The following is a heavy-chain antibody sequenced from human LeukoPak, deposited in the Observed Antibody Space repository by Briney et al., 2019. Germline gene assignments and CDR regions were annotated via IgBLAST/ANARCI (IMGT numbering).Heavy chain of an antibody. CDR1: GGSFSGYY. CDR3: ARDQTSSGNFDY. V-gene: IGHV4-59*01. J-gene: IGHJ4*02. D-gene: IGHD6-19*01. Sequence: SETLSLTCAVYGGSFSGYYWSWIRQPPGKGLEWIGYISYSGSTNYNPSLKSRVTMSVDTSKNQFSLKLSSLTAADTAVYYCARDQTSSGNFDYWGQGTLVTVSS. CDR2: ISYSGST.